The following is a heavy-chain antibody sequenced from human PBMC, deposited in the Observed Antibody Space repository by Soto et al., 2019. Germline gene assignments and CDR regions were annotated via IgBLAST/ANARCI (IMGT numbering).Heavy chain of an antibody. D-gene: IGHD3-16*01. CDR1: GGSISSYY. CDR3: AREGFESWAPKDGYAGYYYYGMDV. V-gene: IGHV4-59*01. J-gene: IGHJ6*02. CDR2: IYYSGST. Sequence: KPSETLSLTCTVSGGSISSYYWSWIRQPPGKGLEWIGYIYYSGSTNYNPSLKSRVTISVDTSKNQFSLKLSSVTAADTAVYYCAREGFESWAPKDGYAGYYYYGMDVGGQGTTVTGSS.